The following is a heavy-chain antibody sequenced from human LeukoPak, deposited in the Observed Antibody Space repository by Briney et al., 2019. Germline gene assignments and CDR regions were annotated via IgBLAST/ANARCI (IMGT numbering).Heavy chain of an antibody. CDR1: GDSVSSGGYY. CDR3: ARGRDAYKVGY. D-gene: IGHD5-24*01. J-gene: IGHJ4*02. V-gene: IGHV4-61*08. CDR2: MLNSATT. Sequence: SETLSLTCTVSGDSVSSGGYYWSWIRQPPGKGLEWIGCMLNSATTHYNPSLKSRATMSVDTSKNQFSQKLSSLTAADTAVYYCARGRDAYKVGYWGQGTLVTVSS.